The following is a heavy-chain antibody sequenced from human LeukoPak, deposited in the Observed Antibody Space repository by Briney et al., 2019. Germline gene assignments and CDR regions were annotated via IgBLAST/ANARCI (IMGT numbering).Heavy chain of an antibody. Sequence: ASVKVSCKASGGTFSSYAISWVRQAPGQGLEWMGGIIPIFGTANYAQKFQGRVTITTDESTSTAYMELSSLRSEDTAVHYCARGLTGFGVSDYFDYWGQGTLVTVSS. J-gene: IGHJ4*02. D-gene: IGHD3-16*01. CDR3: ARGLTGFGVSDYFDY. CDR2: IIPIFGTA. V-gene: IGHV1-69*05. CDR1: GGTFSSYA.